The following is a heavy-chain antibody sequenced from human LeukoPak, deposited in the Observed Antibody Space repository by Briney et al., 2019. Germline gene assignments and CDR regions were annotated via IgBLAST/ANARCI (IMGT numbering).Heavy chain of an antibody. D-gene: IGHD3-10*01. CDR3: AKGLQWYYFDY. Sequence: GGSLRLSCAASGFPFSYYAMQWVRQAPDKGLEWVAALSYDGSTKYYADSVKGRFTISRDTSKNILYLQMNSLRAGDTALYYCAKGLQWYYFDYWGQGTLVTVSS. CDR2: LSYDGSTK. V-gene: IGHV3-30*04. CDR1: GFPFSYYA. J-gene: IGHJ4*02.